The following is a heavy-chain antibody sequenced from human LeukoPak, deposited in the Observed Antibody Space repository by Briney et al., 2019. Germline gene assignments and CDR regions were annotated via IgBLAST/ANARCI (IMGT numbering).Heavy chain of an antibody. CDR3: AKGLTYWAAGTKWFDP. V-gene: IGHV3-30*18. J-gene: IGHJ5*02. CDR1: GFTFSDYG. D-gene: IGHD6-13*01. Sequence: GGSLRLSCAASGFTFSDYGMHWVRQAPGQGLEWVAVISYDGSNKYYADSVKGRFTISRDNSKNTLYLQMNSLRAEDTAVYYCAKGLTYWAAGTKWFDPWGQGTLVTVSS. CDR2: ISYDGSNK.